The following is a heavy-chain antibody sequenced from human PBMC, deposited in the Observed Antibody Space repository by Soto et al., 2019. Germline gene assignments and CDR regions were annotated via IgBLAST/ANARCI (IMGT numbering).Heavy chain of an antibody. Sequence: HPGGSLRLSCAASGFTFDDYAMHWVRQAPGKGLEWVSGVNWNSGRIDYADSVKGRFTISRDNAKTSLYLQMNSLRAEDTALYYCAKDRGSGSYAANYQYYGMDVWGQGTTVTVSS. CDR3: AKDRGSGSYAANYQYYGMDV. D-gene: IGHD3-10*01. CDR1: GFTFDDYA. J-gene: IGHJ6*02. CDR2: VNWNSGRI. V-gene: IGHV3-9*01.